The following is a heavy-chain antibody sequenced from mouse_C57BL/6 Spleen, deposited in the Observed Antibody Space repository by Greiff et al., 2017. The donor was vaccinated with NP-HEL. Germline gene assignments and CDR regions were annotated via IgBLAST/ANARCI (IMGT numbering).Heavy chain of an antibody. CDR2: IDPSDSYT. Sequence: QVQLQQPGAELVMPGASVKLSCKASGYTFTSYWMHWVKQRPGQGLEWIGEIDPSDSYTNYNQKFKGKSTLTVDKSSSTAYMQLSSLTSEDSAVYYCARIHYGSSYGYFDVWGTGTTVTVSS. CDR1: GYTFTSYW. CDR3: ARIHYGSSYGYFDV. J-gene: IGHJ1*03. V-gene: IGHV1-69*01. D-gene: IGHD1-1*01.